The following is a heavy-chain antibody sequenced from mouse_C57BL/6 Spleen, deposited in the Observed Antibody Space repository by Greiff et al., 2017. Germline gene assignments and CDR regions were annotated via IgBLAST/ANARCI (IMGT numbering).Heavy chain of an antibody. CDR1: GFTFSSYG. J-gene: IGHJ3*01. Sequence: EVMSVESGGDLVKPGGSLKLSCAASGFTFSSYGMSWVRQTPDKRLEWGATISSGGSYTYYPDSVKGRFTISRDNAKNTLYLQMSSLKSEDTAMCYCAKALYYYGSSSWFAYWGQGTLVTVSA. D-gene: IGHD1-1*01. V-gene: IGHV5-6*02. CDR2: ISSGGSYT. CDR3: AKALYYYGSSSWFAY.